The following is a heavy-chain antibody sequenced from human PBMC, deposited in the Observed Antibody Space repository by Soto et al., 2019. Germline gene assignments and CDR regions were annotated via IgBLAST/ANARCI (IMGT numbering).Heavy chain of an antibody. CDR1: GGTFSSYA. D-gene: IGHD3-22*01. V-gene: IGHV1-69*01. CDR2: IIPIFGTA. CDR3: ARSTTMIVVVAEYYFDY. Sequence: QVQLVQSGAEVKKPGCSVKVSCKASGGTFSSYAISWVRQAPGQGLEWMGGIIPIFGTANYAQKFQGRVTITADESTTTAYMELSSLRSEDTAVYYCARSTTMIVVVAEYYFDYWGQGTLVTVSS. J-gene: IGHJ4*02.